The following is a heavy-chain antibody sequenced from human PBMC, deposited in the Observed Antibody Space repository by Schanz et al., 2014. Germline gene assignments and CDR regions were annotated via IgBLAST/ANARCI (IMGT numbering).Heavy chain of an antibody. CDR1: GFTFSNYG. CDR3: AGGEYQLLYGN. Sequence: VQLVESGGGVVQPGGSLRLSCAASGFTFSNYGMNWVRQAPEKGLEWVSYISSSSGTIYYADSVKGRFTISRDNAKNSLFLQMNSLRAEDTAVYYCAGGEYQLLYGNWGQGTLVTVSS. D-gene: IGHD2-2*02. CDR2: ISSSSGTI. J-gene: IGHJ4*02. V-gene: IGHV3-48*01.